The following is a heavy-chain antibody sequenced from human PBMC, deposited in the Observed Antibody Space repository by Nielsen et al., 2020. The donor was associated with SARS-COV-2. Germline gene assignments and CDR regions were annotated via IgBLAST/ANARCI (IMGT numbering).Heavy chain of an antibody. D-gene: IGHD3-22*01. V-gene: IGHV3-15*01. J-gene: IGHJ4*02. CDR3: PVTYYYDSSGWFDY. CDR2: IKSKTDGGTT. Sequence: GESLKISCAASGFTFSNAWMSWVRQAPGKGLEWVGRIKSKTDGGTTDYAAPVKGRFTISRDDSKNTLYLQMNSLRAEDTAVYYCPVTYYYDSSGWFDYWGQRTLVTVSS. CDR1: GFTFSNAW.